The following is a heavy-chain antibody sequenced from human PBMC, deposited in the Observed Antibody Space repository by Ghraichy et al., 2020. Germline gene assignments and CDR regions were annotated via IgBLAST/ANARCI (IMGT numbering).Heavy chain of an antibody. J-gene: IGHJ4*02. CDR2: IYYSGST. D-gene: IGHD2-15*01. CDR3: ARRGYCSGGGCPRAFDY. CDR1: GGSISSSSYY. V-gene: IGHV4-39*01. Sequence: SETLSLTCTVSGGSISSSSYYWGWIRQPPGKGLEWIGSIYYSGSTYYNPSLKSRVTISVDTSKNQFSLKLSSVTAADTAVYYCARRGYCSGGGCPRAFDYWGQGTLVTVSS.